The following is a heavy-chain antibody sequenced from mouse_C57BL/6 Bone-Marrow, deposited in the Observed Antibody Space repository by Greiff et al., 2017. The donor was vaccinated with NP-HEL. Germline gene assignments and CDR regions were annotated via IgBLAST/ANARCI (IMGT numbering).Heavy chain of an antibody. Sequence: QVQLQQSGAELARPGASVKLSCKASGYTFTSYGISWVKQRTGQGLEWIGEIYPRSGNTYYNEKFKGKATLTADKSSSTAYMELRSLTSEDSAVYFCGKEGTGGAYWGQGTLVTVSA. V-gene: IGHV1-81*01. J-gene: IGHJ3*01. D-gene: IGHD4-1*01. CDR3: GKEGTGGAY. CDR2: IYPRSGNT. CDR1: GYTFTSYG.